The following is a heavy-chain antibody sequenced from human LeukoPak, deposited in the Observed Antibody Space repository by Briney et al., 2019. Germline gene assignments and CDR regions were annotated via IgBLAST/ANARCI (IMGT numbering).Heavy chain of an antibody. CDR2: ISYDGSNK. CDR3: AREVLLWFGEFDY. V-gene: IGHV3-30-3*01. D-gene: IGHD3-10*01. Sequence: GGSLRLSCAASGFTFSSYAMHWVRQAPGKGLEWVAVISYDGSNKCYADSVKGRFTISRDNSKNTLYLQMNSLRAEDTAVYYCAREVLLWFGEFDYWGQGTLVTVSS. CDR1: GFTFSSYA. J-gene: IGHJ4*02.